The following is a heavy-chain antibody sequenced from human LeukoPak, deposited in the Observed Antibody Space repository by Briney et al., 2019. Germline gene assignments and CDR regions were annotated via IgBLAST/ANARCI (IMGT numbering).Heavy chain of an antibody. CDR1: GFTFRDYW. CDR2: INPDGSST. CDR3: ARDLGHCGSGLCGA. Sequence: QPGGSLRLSCVASGFTFRDYWMHWVRQAPGKGLVWVSRINPDGSSTAYADSVRGRFTISRDNAKSTLFLQMSSLSAEDTAVYHCARDLGHCGSGLCGAWGQGTLVTVSS. D-gene: IGHD2-21*01. V-gene: IGHV3-74*01. J-gene: IGHJ5*02.